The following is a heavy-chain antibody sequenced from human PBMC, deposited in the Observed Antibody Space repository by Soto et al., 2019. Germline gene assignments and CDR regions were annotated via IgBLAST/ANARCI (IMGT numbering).Heavy chain of an antibody. CDR2: VSASGGST. J-gene: IGHJ6*02. CDR3: AKTMGDCSGGSCYGAYSMDV. Sequence: GGSLRLSCAASGFSFNTYAMSWVRQARGKGPEWVSTVSASGGSTYSADSVKGRFTISRDNSKNTVHLQMNSLRAEDTAVYYCAKTMGDCSGGSCYGAYSMDVWGQGITVTVS. V-gene: IGHV3-23*01. CDR1: GFSFNTYA. D-gene: IGHD2-15*01.